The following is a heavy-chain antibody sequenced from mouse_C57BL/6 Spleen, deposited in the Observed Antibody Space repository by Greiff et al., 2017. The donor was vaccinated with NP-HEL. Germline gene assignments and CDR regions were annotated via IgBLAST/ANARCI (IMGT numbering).Heavy chain of an antibody. CDR2: ISSGGSYT. CDR1: GFTFSSYG. Sequence: EVKLVESGGDLVKPGGSLKLSCAATGFTFSSYGMSWVRQTPDKRLEWVANISSGGSYTNYPDSVKGRFTISRDNAKNTLYLQMSILKSEDTAMYYCARLSTMFFDYWCQGTTLTVSS. V-gene: IGHV5-6*01. D-gene: IGHD2-1*01. J-gene: IGHJ2*01. CDR3: ARLSTMFFDY.